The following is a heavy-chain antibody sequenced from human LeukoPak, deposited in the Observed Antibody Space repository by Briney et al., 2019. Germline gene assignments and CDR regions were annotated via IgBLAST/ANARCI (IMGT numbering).Heavy chain of an antibody. D-gene: IGHD3-10*01. CDR3: ARVILGVLRFGEP. CDR2: IIPIFGTA. J-gene: IGHJ5*02. CDR1: GGTFSSYA. V-gene: IGHV1-69*13. Sequence: SVKVSCKASGGTFSSYAISWVRQAPGQGLEWMGGIIPIFGTANYAQKFQGRVTITADESTSTAYMELSSLRSEDTAVYYCARVILGVLRFGEPWGQGTLVTVSS.